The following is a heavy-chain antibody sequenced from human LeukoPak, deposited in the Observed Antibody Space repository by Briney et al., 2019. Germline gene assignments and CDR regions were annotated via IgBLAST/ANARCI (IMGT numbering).Heavy chain of an antibody. V-gene: IGHV7-4-1*02. CDR3: GRDPRLGIRGYTYGYIEY. Sequence: ASVKVSCKTSGYTFSSYTITWVRQAPGQGLQWMGWINTNTGNPTYAQGFTGRYVFSSDTSVSTAYLQISGLTADDTAVYFCGRDPRLGIRGYTYGYIEYWGQGTLVTVSS. CDR1: GYTFSSYT. CDR2: INTNTGNP. J-gene: IGHJ4*02. D-gene: IGHD5-18*01.